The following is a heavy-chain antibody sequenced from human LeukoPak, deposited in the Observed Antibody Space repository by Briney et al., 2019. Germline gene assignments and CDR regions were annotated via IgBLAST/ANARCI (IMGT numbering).Heavy chain of an antibody. D-gene: IGHD2-2*01. Sequence: GGTPRLSCAASGFTFCSYGMSWVRQAPGKGLEWVSAISGSGGSTYYADSVKGRFTISRDNSKNTLYLQMNSLRAEDTAVYYCAIGGKTNIVVVPAAMAHWGQGTLVTVSS. V-gene: IGHV3-23*01. CDR1: GFTFCSYG. CDR2: ISGSGGST. J-gene: IGHJ4*02. CDR3: AIGGKTNIVVVPAAMAH.